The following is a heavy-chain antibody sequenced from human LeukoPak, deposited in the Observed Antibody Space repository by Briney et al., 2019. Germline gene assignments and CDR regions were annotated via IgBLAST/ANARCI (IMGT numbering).Heavy chain of an antibody. J-gene: IGHJ4*02. V-gene: IGHV3-49*03. CDR1: GFTFGDYA. Sequence: PGRSLRLSCPASGFTFGDYAMSWFRPAPGKGREGVGSIRSKAYGVTTEYAAGVKGRFTISRDDSKSIAYLQMNSLKTEDTAVYYCYYYDSSGYEPLDYWGQGTLVTVSS. CDR3: YYYDSSGYEPLDY. D-gene: IGHD3-22*01. CDR2: IRSKAYGVTT.